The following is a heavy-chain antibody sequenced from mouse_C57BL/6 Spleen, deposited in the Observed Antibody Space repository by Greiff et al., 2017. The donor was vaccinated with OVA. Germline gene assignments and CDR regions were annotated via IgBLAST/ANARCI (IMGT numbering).Heavy chain of an antibody. CDR1: GYTFTSYW. CDR2: IYPGSGST. J-gene: IGHJ3*01. Sequence: QVQLQQPGAELVKPGASVKMSCKASGYTFTSYWITWVKQRPGQGLEWIGDIYPGSGSTNYNEKFKSKATLTVDTSSSTAYMQLSSLTSEDSAVYYCASIYYDDDGFAYWGQGTLVTVSA. CDR3: ASIYYDDDGFAY. V-gene: IGHV1-55*01. D-gene: IGHD2-4*01.